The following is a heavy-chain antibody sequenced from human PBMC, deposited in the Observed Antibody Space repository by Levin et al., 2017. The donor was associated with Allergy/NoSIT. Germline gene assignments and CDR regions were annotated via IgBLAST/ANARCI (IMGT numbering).Heavy chain of an antibody. CDR2: IDCNSGDT. CDR1: GYPFSTYY. V-gene: IGHV1-2*02. J-gene: IGHJ5*02. CDR3: ARGRDP. Sequence: ASVKVSCKASGYPFSTYYMHWVRQAPGQGLEWMGWIDCNSGDTNYAQEFHGRVTMTRDTSITTAYLELSGLTSDDTAVYYCARGRDPWGQGTLVTVSS.